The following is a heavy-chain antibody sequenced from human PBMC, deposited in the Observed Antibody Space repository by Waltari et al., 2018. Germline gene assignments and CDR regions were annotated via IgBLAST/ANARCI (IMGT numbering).Heavy chain of an antibody. CDR1: GFPFSRSA. J-gene: IGHJ4*02. Sequence: EVQLLESGGGLVQPGGSLRLSCSPSGFPFSRSAMSWVRQAPGKGLGWVAAISGSGGTTHYADSVKGRFTISRDSSTNTLYLEMNDLRAEDTAVYYCARSPTVRFFDWVFDFWGQGTLVTVSS. CDR2: ISGSGGTT. CDR3: ARSPTVRFFDWVFDF. V-gene: IGHV3-23*01. D-gene: IGHD3-9*01.